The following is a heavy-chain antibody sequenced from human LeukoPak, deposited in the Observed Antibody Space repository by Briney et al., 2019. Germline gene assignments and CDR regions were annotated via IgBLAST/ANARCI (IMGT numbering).Heavy chain of an antibody. CDR3: ARDATDYGGNSSPDY. CDR2: INPNSGGT. D-gene: IGHD4-23*01. J-gene: IGHJ4*02. CDR1: GYTFTGYY. Sequence: ASVQVSCKASGYTFTGYYMHWVRQAPGQGLEWMGCINPNSGGTNYAQKFQGRVTMTRDTSISTAYMELSRLRSDDTAVYYCARDATDYGGNSSPDYWGQGTLVTVSS. V-gene: IGHV1-2*02.